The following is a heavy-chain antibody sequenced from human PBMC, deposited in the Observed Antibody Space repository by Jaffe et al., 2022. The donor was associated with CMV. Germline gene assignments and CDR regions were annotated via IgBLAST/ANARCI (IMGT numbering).Heavy chain of an antibody. CDR2: ISGADYST. D-gene: IGHD4-17*01. Sequence: EVQLLESGGGLVHPGGSLRLSCAASGFTFSSYAMHWVRQAPGKGLEWVSSISGADYSTYYADSVRGRFTVSRDNSKNTVYLLMNSLTAGDTAVYFCAKSFGLGVTTSMDFWGQGTLVTVSS. V-gene: IGHV3-23*01. J-gene: IGHJ4*02. CDR1: GFTFSSYA. CDR3: AKSFGLGVTTSMDF.